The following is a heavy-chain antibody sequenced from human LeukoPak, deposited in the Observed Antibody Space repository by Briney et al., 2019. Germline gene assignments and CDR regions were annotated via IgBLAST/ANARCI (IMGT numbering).Heavy chain of an antibody. CDR2: IYHSGST. J-gene: IGHJ4*02. Sequence: SETLSLTCTVSGYSISSGYYWGWIRQPPGKGLEWIGSIYHSGSTYYNPSPKSRVTISVDTSKNQFSLKLSSVTAADTAVYYCAREDRGTLGYWGQGTLVTVSS. CDR3: AREDRGTLGY. V-gene: IGHV4-38-2*02. CDR1: GYSISSGYY. D-gene: IGHD1-26*01.